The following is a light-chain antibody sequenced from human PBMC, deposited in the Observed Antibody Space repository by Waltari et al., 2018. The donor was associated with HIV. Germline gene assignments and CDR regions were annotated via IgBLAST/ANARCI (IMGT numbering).Light chain of an antibody. J-gene: IGLJ3*02. CDR2: DND. Sequence: QSVLTQPPSMSAAPGQRVTISCSGRSSNLGSNYVSWYQQLPGTAPKLLIYDNDKRPSGIPDRFSGSKSGTSATLDITGLQTGDEADYYCGAWDASLTSGVFGGGTKVTVL. CDR1: SSNLGSNY. CDR3: GAWDASLTSGV. V-gene: IGLV1-51*01.